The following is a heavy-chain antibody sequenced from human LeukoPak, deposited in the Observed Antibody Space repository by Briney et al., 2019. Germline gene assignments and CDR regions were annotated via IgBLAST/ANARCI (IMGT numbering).Heavy chain of an antibody. CDR1: GFTFSIYG. CDR3: ARDIASRRVDV. J-gene: IGHJ5*02. CDR2: IWYDGSNK. D-gene: IGHD6-6*01. V-gene: IGHV3-33*01. Sequence: GGSLRLSCAASGFTFSIYGMHWLRQAPGKGLEWVAVIWYDGSNKYYADSVKGRFTISRDNSKNTLDLQMNSLRAEDTAVYYCARDIASRRVDVWGQGSLVTVSS.